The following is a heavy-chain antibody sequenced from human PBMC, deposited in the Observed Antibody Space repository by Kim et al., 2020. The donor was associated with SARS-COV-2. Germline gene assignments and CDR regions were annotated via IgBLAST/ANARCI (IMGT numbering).Heavy chain of an antibody. CDR3: ARVAAAGTLSSGWYDSHYYYGMDV. D-gene: IGHD6-13*01. Sequence: SVKVSCKASGGTFSSYAISWVRQAPGQGLEWMGGIIPIFGTANYAQKFQGRVTITADESTSTAYMELSSLRSEDTAVYYCARVAAAGTLSSGWYDSHYYYGMDVWGQGTTVTVSS. CDR1: GGTFSSYA. V-gene: IGHV1-69*13. J-gene: IGHJ6*02. CDR2: IIPIFGTA.